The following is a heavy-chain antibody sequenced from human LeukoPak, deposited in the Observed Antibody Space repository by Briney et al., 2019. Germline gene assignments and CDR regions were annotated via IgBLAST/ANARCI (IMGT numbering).Heavy chain of an antibody. J-gene: IGHJ3*02. D-gene: IGHD6-19*01. CDR3: ARAPLAVAAAFDI. CDR2: IYHSGST. CDR1: GGSFTGYY. V-gene: IGHV4-34*01. Sequence: SATLSLTCAVYGGSFTGYYWSWIRQPPGKRLEWIGEIYHSGSTNYNPSLKSRVTISVDKSKNQFSLKLSSVTAADTAVYYCARAPLAVAAAFDIWGQGTMVTVSS.